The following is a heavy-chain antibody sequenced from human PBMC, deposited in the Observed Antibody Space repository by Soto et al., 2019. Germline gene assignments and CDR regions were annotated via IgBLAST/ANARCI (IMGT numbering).Heavy chain of an antibody. Sequence: HPGGSLRLSCAASGFIFSGYAMSWVRQAPGKGLEWVSAISATGGSTYYADSVKGWFTISRDNSKNTLFLQMNSLRAEDTALYYCAKSISSGWYYFDYWGQGTLVTVSS. D-gene: IGHD6-19*01. CDR2: ISATGGST. CDR3: AKSISSGWYYFDY. J-gene: IGHJ4*02. CDR1: GFIFSGYA. V-gene: IGHV3-23*01.